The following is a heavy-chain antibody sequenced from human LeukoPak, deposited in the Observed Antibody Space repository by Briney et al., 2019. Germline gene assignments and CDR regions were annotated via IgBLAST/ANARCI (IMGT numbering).Heavy chain of an antibody. V-gene: IGHV3-7*04. CDR1: GFPFSSYW. CDR2: IKQDGSKK. Sequence: GGSLRLSCVASGFPFSSYWMTWVRQAPGKGLEWVANIKQDGSKKSYVDSVKDRFTISRDNAKNSLYLQMNSLRAEDTAIYYCTRVGYIDEGIDYWGQGTLVTVSS. D-gene: IGHD5-24*01. CDR3: TRVGYIDEGIDY. J-gene: IGHJ4*02.